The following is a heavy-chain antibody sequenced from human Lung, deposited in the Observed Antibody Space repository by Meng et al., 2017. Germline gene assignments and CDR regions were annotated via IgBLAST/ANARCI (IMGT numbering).Heavy chain of an antibody. CDR3: ARGPTTMAHDFDY. V-gene: IGHV4-34*01. CDR2: INHSGGT. J-gene: IGHJ4*02. Sequence: VQLQQWGAGLLKPSETLSLTCVVSVGSFSDYYWSWIRQPPGKGLEWIGEINHSGGTNYNPSLESRATISVDTSQNNLSLKLSSVTAADSAVYYCARGPTTMAHDFDYWGQGTLVTVSS. CDR1: VGSFSDYY. D-gene: IGHD4-11*01.